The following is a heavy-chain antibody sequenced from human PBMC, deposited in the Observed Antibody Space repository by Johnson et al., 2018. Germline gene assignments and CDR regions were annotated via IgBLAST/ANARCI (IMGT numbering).Heavy chain of an antibody. Sequence: VQLQESGGGLVQPGGSLKLSCAASGFSFSGSPMHWVRQASGKGLEWVGRIRSKINNYATEYVASVQGRFTIPREDSKNTAYLQMNSLKTEDTAVYYFTILNRAYALDSWGQGSRVTVSS. CDR2: IRSKINNYAT. CDR1: GFSFSGSP. V-gene: IGHV3-73*02. CDR3: TILNRAYALDS. J-gene: IGHJ3*02.